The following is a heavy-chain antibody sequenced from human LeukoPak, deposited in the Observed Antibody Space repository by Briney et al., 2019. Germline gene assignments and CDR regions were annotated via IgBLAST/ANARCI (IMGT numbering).Heavy chain of an antibody. D-gene: IGHD2-8*01. V-gene: IGHV4-38-2*02. J-gene: IGHJ6*03. CDR2: IYHSGST. CDR1: GYSISSGYY. CDR3: ANQPLYCTNGVCYYYYMDV. Sequence: SETLSLTCTVSGYSISSGYYWGWIRQPPGKGLDWIGNIYHSGSTYYNPSLKSRVTISVDTSKNQFSLKLSSVTAADTAVYYCANQPLYCTNGVCYYYYMDVWGKGTTVTVSS.